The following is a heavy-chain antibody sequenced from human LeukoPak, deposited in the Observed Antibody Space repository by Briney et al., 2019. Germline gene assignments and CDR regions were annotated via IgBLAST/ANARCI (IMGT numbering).Heavy chain of an antibody. V-gene: IGHV3-23*01. CDR3: AKGDNYGDYLSFDF. D-gene: IGHD4-17*01. CDR2: ISGSGDST. CDR1: GFTFSSYA. Sequence: GGSLRLSCAVSGFTFSSYAMTWVRQAPGKGLEWVSSISGSGDSTYYADSVKGRFTISRDNAKNTLYLQMNSLRAGDTAVYYCAKGDNYGDYLSFDFWGQGTLVTVSS. J-gene: IGHJ4*02.